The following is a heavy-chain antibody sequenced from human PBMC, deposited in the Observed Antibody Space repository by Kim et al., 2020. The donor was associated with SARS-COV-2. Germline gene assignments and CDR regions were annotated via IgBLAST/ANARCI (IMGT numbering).Heavy chain of an antibody. CDR3: ARPGVVGPTYWFDP. J-gene: IGHJ5*02. CDR1: GFTFSAYA. D-gene: IGHD1-26*01. Sequence: GGSLRLSCAASGFTFSAYAILWVRQAPGKGPEWVAVISSDGSYKFYADSVKGRFTISRDSSKNTLYLQMNSLRAEDTAVYYCARPGVVGPTYWFDPWGQGTLVTVYS. V-gene: IGHV3-30*14. CDR2: ISSDGSYK.